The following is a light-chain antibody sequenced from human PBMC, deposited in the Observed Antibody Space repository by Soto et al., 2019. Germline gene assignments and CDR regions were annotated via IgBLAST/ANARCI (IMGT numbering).Light chain of an antibody. CDR2: GAS. Sequence: EIVLAQSPATLSVSPGEGATLSCRASQSVATNLVWYQQKPGQAPRLLIFGASTRATGIPARFSGSGSGTEFTLTISSLQSEDFAVYYCQQYNNWPRTCGQGTKVDIK. J-gene: IGKJ1*01. CDR3: QQYNNWPRT. CDR1: QSVATN. V-gene: IGKV3-15*01.